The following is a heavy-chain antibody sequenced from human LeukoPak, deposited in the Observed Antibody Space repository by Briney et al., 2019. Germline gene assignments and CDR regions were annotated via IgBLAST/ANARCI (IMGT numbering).Heavy chain of an antibody. Sequence: GGSLRLSCAASGFTFSDYCMSWIRQAPGKGLEWVSYISSSSSYTNYADSVKGRFTISRDNAKNSLYLQMNSLRAEDTAVYYCARAVSTVTTFDYWGQGTLVTVSS. V-gene: IGHV3-11*06. CDR1: GFTFSDYC. CDR3: ARAVSTVTTFDY. CDR2: ISSSSSYT. D-gene: IGHD4-17*01. J-gene: IGHJ4*02.